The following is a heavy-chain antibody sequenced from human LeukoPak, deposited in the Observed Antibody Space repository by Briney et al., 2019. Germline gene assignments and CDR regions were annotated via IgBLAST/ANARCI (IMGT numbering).Heavy chain of an antibody. CDR1: GYTFTSYG. V-gene: IGHV1-18*01. CDR2: ISAYNGNT. D-gene: IGHD3-22*01. CDR3: ARGYYYDSSGYYDNNLPLDP. J-gene: IGHJ5*02. Sequence: GASVKVSCKASGYTFTSYGISWVRQAPGQGLEWMGWISAYNGNTNYAQKLQGRVTMTTDTSTSTAYMELRSLRSDDTAVYYCARGYYYDSSGYYDNNLPLDPWGQGTLVTVSS.